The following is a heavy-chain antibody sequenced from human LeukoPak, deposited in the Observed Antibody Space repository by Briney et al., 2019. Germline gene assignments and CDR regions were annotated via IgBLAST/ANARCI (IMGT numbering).Heavy chain of an antibody. CDR1: TDSISRGGYE. D-gene: IGHD3-10*01. CDR3: ARGFSGDSDRGLDY. V-gene: IGHV4-31*03. CDR2: LYYSGST. Sequence: SSETLSLTCTVSTDSISRGGYEWRWIRQHPGRGLEWIAYLYYSGSTYYSPCLKTRLTISRHTTRHQFSRTLRSVTTAVSAVYSYARGFSGDSDRGLDYWGWGTLVIV. J-gene: IGHJ4*02.